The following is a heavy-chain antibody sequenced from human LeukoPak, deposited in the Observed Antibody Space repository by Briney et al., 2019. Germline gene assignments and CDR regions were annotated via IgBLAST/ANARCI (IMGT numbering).Heavy chain of an antibody. J-gene: IGHJ4*02. V-gene: IGHV4-59*01. CDR1: GGSISSFC. Sequence: SETLSLTCTVSGGSISSFCWTWIRQPPGKGLEWIGYVYYRGSTNYNPSLKSRVTISVDTSKNQFSLNLTSVTAADTAVYYCARENVLRFDYWGQGTLVTVSS. CDR3: ARENVLRFDY. D-gene: IGHD3-3*01. CDR2: VYYRGST.